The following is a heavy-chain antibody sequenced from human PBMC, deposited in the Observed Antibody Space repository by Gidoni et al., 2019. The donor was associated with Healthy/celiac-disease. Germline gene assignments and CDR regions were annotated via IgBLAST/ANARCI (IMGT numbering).Heavy chain of an antibody. D-gene: IGHD3-9*01. J-gene: IGHJ4*02. CDR3: ARLYYDILTGQPHFDY. Sequence: QLQLQESGPGLVKPSETLSLTCTVSGGSISSSSYYWSWIRQPPGKGLEWIGSIYYSGITYYNPSLKSRVTISGDTSKNQFSLKLSSGTAADTAVYYCARLYYDILTGQPHFDYWGQGTLVTVSS. V-gene: IGHV4-39*01. CDR2: IYYSGIT. CDR1: GGSISSSSYY.